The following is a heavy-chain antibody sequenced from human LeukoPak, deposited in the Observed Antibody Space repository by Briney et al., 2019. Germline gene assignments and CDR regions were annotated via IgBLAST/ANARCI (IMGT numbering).Heavy chain of an antibody. CDR2: IRYDGSNK. CDR1: GFTFSSYG. CDR3: AILGDNYDFWSGYWGLYFDY. V-gene: IGHV3-30*02. J-gene: IGHJ4*02. D-gene: IGHD3-3*01. Sequence: PGGSLRLSXAASGFTFSSYGMHWVRQAPGKGLEWVAFIRYDGSNKYYADSVKGRFTISRDNSKNTLYLQMNSLRAEDTAVYYCAILGDNYDFWSGYWGLYFDYWGQGTLVTVSS.